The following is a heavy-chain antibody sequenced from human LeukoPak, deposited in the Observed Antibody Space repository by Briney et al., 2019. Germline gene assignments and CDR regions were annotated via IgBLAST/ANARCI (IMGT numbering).Heavy chain of an antibody. V-gene: IGHV3-74*01. Sequence: GGSLRLSCGASGFTFSAYWMHWVRQVPGKRPEWVSRINNDGSNTIYTDSVKGRFTISRDNAKNTLSLQMNGLRAEDSAVYYCVRDLGRGYFGSGSFLFWGQGTLVTV. CDR1: GFTFSAYW. CDR2: INNDGSNT. D-gene: IGHD3-10*01. J-gene: IGHJ4*02. CDR3: VRDLGRGYFGSGSFLF.